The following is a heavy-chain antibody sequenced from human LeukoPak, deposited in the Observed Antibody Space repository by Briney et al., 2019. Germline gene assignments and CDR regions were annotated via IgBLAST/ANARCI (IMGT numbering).Heavy chain of an antibody. Sequence: PGGSLRLSCAASGFTFSNYAMSWVRQAPGKGLEWVSTIDYSGGSTYYANSVKGRFTISRDNSKNTLYMQMNSLRAEDTAIYYCAKVPYSDYGSGRPPFMDVWGRGTTVAVS. J-gene: IGHJ6*02. D-gene: IGHD3-10*01. CDR2: IDYSGGST. CDR1: GFTFSNYA. V-gene: IGHV3-23*01. CDR3: AKVPYSDYGSGRPPFMDV.